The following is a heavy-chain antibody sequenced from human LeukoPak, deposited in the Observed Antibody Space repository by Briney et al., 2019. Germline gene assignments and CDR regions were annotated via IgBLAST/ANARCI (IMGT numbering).Heavy chain of an antibody. CDR2: IYTSGST. V-gene: IGHV4-61*02. CDR3: ARDRSAENYYYYYYMDV. Sequence: SQTLSLTCTVSGGSISSGSYYWSWTRQPAGKGLEWIGRIYTSGSTNYNPSLKSRVTISVDTSKNQFSLKLSSVTAADTAVYYCARDRSAENYYYYYYMDVWGKGTTVTVSS. J-gene: IGHJ6*03. D-gene: IGHD6-19*01. CDR1: GGSISSGSYY.